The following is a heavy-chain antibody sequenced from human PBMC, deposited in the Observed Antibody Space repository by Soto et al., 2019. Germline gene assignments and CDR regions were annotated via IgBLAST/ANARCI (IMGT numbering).Heavy chain of an antibody. CDR1: GYSFTSLD. D-gene: IGHD1-26*01. CDR2: MQPSTGRT. V-gene: IGHV1-8*01. Sequence: ASVKVSCKASGYSFTSLDINWVRQTVGQGLEWMGWMQPSTGRTGYAQKFQGRVTMTRDTSINTAYMELTTLTSDDTAFYYCARGVSAGVDYWGQGTLVTVST. CDR3: ARGVSAGVDY. J-gene: IGHJ4*02.